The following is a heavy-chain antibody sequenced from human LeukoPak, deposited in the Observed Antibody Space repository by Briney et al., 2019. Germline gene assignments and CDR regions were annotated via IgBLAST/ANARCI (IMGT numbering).Heavy chain of an antibody. Sequence: ASVKVSCKASGYTFSDYYVHWVRQAPGQGLECMGWINPKSGGTKYAQKFQGRITMTTDTSITTAYMELSGLTSDDTAVYYCARAIVGGYAMLWGQGTLVTVSS. D-gene: IGHD6-25*01. CDR2: INPKSGGT. J-gene: IGHJ4*02. CDR3: ARAIVGGYAML. CDR1: GYTFSDYY. V-gene: IGHV1-2*02.